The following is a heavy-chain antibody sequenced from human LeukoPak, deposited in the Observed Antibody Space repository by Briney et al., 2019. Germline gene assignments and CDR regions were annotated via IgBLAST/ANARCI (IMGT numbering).Heavy chain of an antibody. CDR2: IYYSGST. J-gene: IGHJ4*02. CDR3: AREPGGREVYFDY. V-gene: IGHV4-59*01. D-gene: IGHD1-14*01. Sequence: SETLSLTCTVSGGFISSYYWYWIRQPPGKGLEWIGYIYYSGSTNYNPSLKSRGTISVDTSKNQFSLKLSSVTAADTAVYYCAREPGGREVYFDYWGQGTLVTVSS. CDR1: GGFISSYY.